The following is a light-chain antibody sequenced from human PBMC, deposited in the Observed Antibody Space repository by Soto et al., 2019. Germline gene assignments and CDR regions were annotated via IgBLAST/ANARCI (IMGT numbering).Light chain of an antibody. V-gene: IGKV1-39*01. CDR3: QQSYSTPVT. CDR2: AAS. CDR1: QSISSY. Sequence: EIQVTHSPSYLSASVGDRVTITCRASQSISSYLNWYQQKAGKAPKVMIHAASSLQSGVPSRFSGSGSGTDFTLTISSLQPEDFGTYYCQQSYSTPVTFAPGTKVYI. J-gene: IGKJ3*01.